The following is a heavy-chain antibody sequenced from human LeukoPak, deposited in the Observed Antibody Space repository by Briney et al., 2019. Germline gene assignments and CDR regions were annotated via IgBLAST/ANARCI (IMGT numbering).Heavy chain of an antibody. D-gene: IGHD2-2*01. CDR1: GFTFDDYG. CDR2: INWNGGST. V-gene: IGHV3-20*04. J-gene: IGHJ4*02. Sequence: GGSLRLSCAASGFTFDDYGMSWVRQAPGKGLEWVSGINWNGGSTGYADSVKGRFTISRDNAKNSLYLQMNSLRAEDTALYYCARRYCSSTSCWYYFDYWGQGTLVTVSS. CDR3: ARRYCSSTSCWYYFDY.